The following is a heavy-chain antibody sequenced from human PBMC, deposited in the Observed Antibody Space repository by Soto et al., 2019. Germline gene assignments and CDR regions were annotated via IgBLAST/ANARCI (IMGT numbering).Heavy chain of an antibody. CDR3: ARLGGITMVRGPHSDYYGMDV. CDR2: IDPSDSYT. D-gene: IGHD3-10*01. V-gene: IGHV5-10-1*01. J-gene: IGHJ6*02. Sequence: GESLKISCKGSGYSFTSYWISWVRQMPGKGLEWMGRIDPSDSYTNYSPSFQGHVTISADKSISTAYLQWSSLKASDTAMYYCARLGGITMVRGPHSDYYGMDVWCQGTTVTVSS. CDR1: GYSFTSYW.